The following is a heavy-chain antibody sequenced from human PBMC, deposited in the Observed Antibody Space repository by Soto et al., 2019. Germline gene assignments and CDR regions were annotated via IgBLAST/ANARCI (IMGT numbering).Heavy chain of an antibody. CDR1: GGSISSYY. V-gene: IGHV4-59*08. CDR2: IYYSGGT. D-gene: IGHD6-13*01. Sequence: PSETMSLTCTVSGGSISSYYWSWIRQPPGKGLEWIGYIYYSGGTNYNPSLKSRVTISVDTSKNQFSLKLSSVTAADTAVYYCARQDAAAAPVDYWGQGTLVTVSS. CDR3: ARQDAAAAPVDY. J-gene: IGHJ4*02.